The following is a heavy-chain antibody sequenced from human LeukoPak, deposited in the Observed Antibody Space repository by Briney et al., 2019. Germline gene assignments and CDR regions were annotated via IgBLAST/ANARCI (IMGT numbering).Heavy chain of an antibody. CDR3: TTAPASLDY. CDR2: IKSKHDGGTT. CDR1: GFTFTNYA. Sequence: GGSLRLSCAASGFTFTNYAMGWVRQAPGKGLEWVGRIKSKHDGGTTDFAAPVKGRFSISRDDSENTLYLQMNSLITDDTAVYYCTTAPASLDYWGQGTLVTVSS. V-gene: IGHV3-15*01. J-gene: IGHJ4*02.